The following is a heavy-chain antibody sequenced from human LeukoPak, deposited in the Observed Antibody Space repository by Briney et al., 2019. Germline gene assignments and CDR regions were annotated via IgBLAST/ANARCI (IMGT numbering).Heavy chain of an antibody. CDR2: INPNSGGT. V-gene: IGHV1-2*02. CDR1: GYTFTGYY. Sequence: ASVKVSCKASGYTFTGYYMHWVRQAPGQGLEWMGWINPNSGGTNYAQKFQGRVTMTRDTSISTAYMELRSLRSDDTAVYYCARIGRKGTYYYDSSGPDNWGQGTLVTVSS. J-gene: IGHJ4*02. D-gene: IGHD3-22*01. CDR3: ARIGRKGTYYYDSSGPDN.